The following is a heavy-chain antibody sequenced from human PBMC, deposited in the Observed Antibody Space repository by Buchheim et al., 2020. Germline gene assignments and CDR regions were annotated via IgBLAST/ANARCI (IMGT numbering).Heavy chain of an antibody. J-gene: IGHJ4*02. CDR2: IKQDGSEK. Sequence: EVQKVESGGGLVQPGGSLRLSCAASGFTFSSYWMSWVRQAPGKGLEWVANIKQDGSEKYYVDSVKGRFTISRDNAKNSLYLQMNSLRAEDTAVYYCARGRAPFSGSYYSDGYYFDYWGQGTL. V-gene: IGHV3-7*03. CDR3: ARGRAPFSGSYYSDGYYFDY. CDR1: GFTFSSYW. D-gene: IGHD3-10*01.